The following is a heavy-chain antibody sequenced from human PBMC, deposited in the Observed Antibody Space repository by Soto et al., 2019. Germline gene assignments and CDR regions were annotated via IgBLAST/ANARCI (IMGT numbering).Heavy chain of an antibody. D-gene: IGHD4-17*01. Sequence: EVQLVQSGGDLVQPGGSLRLSCAASGLSVSGDYMTWVRQAPGKGLDWVSMTYSGGPTDYADSVKGRFTISVDKSKNTLYLQMHSLRVDDTAVYYCARDYGDYGLVFDIWGQGTMVTVSS. J-gene: IGHJ3*02. V-gene: IGHV3-53*01. CDR2: TYSGGPT. CDR1: GLSVSGDY. CDR3: ARDYGDYGLVFDI.